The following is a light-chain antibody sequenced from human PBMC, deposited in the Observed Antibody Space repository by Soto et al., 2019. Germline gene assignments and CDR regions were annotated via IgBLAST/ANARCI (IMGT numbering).Light chain of an antibody. CDR2: GVS. Sequence: EIVLTQSPGTLSLSPGDSATLSCRASQSVSSSSLAWYQQKPGQAPRLLFFGVSNRAAGVPDRFGGSGSGTDFTLTISRLGPEDFAVYYCQQYGGSPLTVGGGTKVDIK. CDR1: QSVSSSS. CDR3: QQYGGSPLT. V-gene: IGKV3-20*01. J-gene: IGKJ4*01.